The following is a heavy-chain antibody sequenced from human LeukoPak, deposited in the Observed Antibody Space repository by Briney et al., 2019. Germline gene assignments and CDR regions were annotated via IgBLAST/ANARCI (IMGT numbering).Heavy chain of an antibody. CDR3: ARDSKIGLAIPIDY. CDR2: ISSSSSYI. D-gene: IGHD3/OR15-3a*01. V-gene: IGHV3-21*01. Sequence: PGGSLRLSCAASGFTFSSYSMNWVRQAPGKGLEWVSSISSSSSYIYYADSVKGRFTISRDNAKNSLYLQMNSLRAEDTAVYYCARDSKIGLAIPIDYWGQGTLVTVSS. J-gene: IGHJ4*02. CDR1: GFTFSSYS.